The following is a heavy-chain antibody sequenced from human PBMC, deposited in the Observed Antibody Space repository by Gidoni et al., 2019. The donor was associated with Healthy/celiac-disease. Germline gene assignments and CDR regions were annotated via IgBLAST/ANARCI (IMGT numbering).Heavy chain of an antibody. CDR3: ARSFVTMVRGNWFDP. D-gene: IGHD3-10*01. CDR1: GYTFTSYA. CDR2: INAGNGNT. V-gene: IGHV1-3*01. J-gene: IGHJ5*02. Sequence: QVQLVQSGAEVKKPGASVTVSCQASGYTFTSYAMHWVRQAPGQRLEWMGWINAGNGNTKYSQKFQGRVTITRDTSASTAYMELSSLRSEDTAVYYCARSFVTMVRGNWFDPWGQGTLVTVSS.